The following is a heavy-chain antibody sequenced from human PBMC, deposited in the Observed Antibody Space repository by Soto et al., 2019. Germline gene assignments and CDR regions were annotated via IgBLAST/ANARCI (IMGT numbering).Heavy chain of an antibody. CDR2: FSLSGTT. CDR3: ARGTTPPGAPAWYYFDS. Sequence: SETLSLTCTVSGASITGSSYWSWIRQPAGKGLEWIGRFSLSGTTNYNPSLRSRVTMSADVSKNQFSLRLTSVTAADTALYYCARGTTPPGAPAWYYFDSWGQGTLVTVSS. J-gene: IGHJ4*02. CDR1: GASITGSSY. D-gene: IGHD2-8*02. V-gene: IGHV4-4*07.